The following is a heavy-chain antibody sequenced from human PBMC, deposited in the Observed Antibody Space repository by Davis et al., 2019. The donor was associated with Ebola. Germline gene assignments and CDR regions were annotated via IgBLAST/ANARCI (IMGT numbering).Heavy chain of an antibody. CDR1: GYTFTSYG. CDR3: ARVCGSCYLWVWDYGMDV. Sequence: ASVKVSCKASGYTFTSYGISWVRQAPGQGLEWMGWINAYNGNTNYAQKLQGRVTMTTDTSTSTAYMELRSLRSDDTAVYYCARVCGSCYLWVWDYGMDVWGQGTTVTVSS. V-gene: IGHV1-18*01. J-gene: IGHJ6*02. CDR2: INAYNGNT. D-gene: IGHD2-15*01.